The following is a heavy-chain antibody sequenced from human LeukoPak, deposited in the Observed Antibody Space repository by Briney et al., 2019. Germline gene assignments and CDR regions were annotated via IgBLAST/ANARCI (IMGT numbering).Heavy chain of an antibody. CDR3: ARDQEGFDY. CDR2: IYPRDGST. Sequence: ASVKVPCKASGYTFTSNYIHWVRQAPGQGLEWMGMIYPRDGSTSYAQKFQGRVTVTRDTSTSTVHMELSGLRSEDTAVYYCARDQEGFDYWGQGTLVTVSS. J-gene: IGHJ4*02. CDR1: GYTFTSNY. V-gene: IGHV1-46*01.